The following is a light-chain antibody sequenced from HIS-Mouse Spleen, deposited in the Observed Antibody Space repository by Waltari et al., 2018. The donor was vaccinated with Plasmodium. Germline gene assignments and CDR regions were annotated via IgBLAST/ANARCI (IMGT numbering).Light chain of an antibody. CDR2: KAS. V-gene: IGKV1-5*03. CDR3: QQYNSYLFT. J-gene: IGKJ3*01. CDR1: QSISSW. Sequence: DIQMTQSPSTLSASVGDRVTITCRASQSISSWLAWYQQKPGKATKLLIYKASSLESGVPSRFSGIGSGTEFTLTISSLQPDDFATYYCQQYNSYLFTFGPGTKVDIK.